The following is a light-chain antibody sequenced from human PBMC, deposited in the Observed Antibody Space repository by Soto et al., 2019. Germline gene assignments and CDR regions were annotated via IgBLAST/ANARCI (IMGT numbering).Light chain of an antibody. CDR2: STK. CDR1: SGSVSTTYY. CDR3: VLYMGSGISL. V-gene: IGLV8-61*01. Sequence: QTVVTQEPSFSVSPGGTVTLTCGLSSGSVSTTYYPSWYQQTPGQAPRTLIYSTKTRSSGVPDRFSGSILGNKAALTITGAHAEDESDYYCVLYMGSGISLFGGGTKLTVL. J-gene: IGLJ2*01.